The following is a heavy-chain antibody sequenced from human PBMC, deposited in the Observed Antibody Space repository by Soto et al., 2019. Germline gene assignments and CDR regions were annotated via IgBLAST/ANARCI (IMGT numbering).Heavy chain of an antibody. J-gene: IGHJ4*02. CDR1: GYTFTSFV. V-gene: IGHV1-3*01. CDR3: ARDPETGTTNY. CDR2: INAGNGDA. D-gene: IGHD1-7*01. Sequence: GASVKVSCKASGYTFTSFVMHWLRQAPGQRLEWMGCINAGNGDAEYSQKFQGRVTITRDTYASTVYMELRSLRSDDTAVYYCARDPETGTTNYWGQGTLVTVPQ.